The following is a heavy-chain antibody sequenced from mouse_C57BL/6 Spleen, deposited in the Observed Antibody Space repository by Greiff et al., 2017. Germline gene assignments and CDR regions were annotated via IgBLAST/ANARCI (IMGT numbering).Heavy chain of an antibody. V-gene: IGHV1-82*01. J-gene: IGHJ2*01. Sequence: VQLQQSGPELVKPGASVKISCKASGYAFSSSWMNWVKQRPGQGLEWIGRIYPGDGDTNYNGKFKGKATLTADKSSSTAYMQLSSLTSADAAVYYGARRTRYYDYFDYWGQGTTLTVSS. CDR3: ARRTRYYDYFDY. CDR1: GYAFSSSW. D-gene: IGHD2-4*01. CDR2: IYPGDGDT.